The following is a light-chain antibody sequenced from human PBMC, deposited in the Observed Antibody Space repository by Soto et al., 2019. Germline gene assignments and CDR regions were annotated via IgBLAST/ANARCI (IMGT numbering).Light chain of an antibody. CDR2: DAS. Sequence: EIMLTQSPATLSLSPGERATLSFRASQSVSSYLAWYQQKPGQAPRLLIYDASNRATGIPARFSGSGSGTDFTLTISRLEPEDFAVYYCQQYNNWPPITFGQGTRLEIK. CDR1: QSVSSY. J-gene: IGKJ5*01. CDR3: QQYNNWPPIT. V-gene: IGKV3-11*01.